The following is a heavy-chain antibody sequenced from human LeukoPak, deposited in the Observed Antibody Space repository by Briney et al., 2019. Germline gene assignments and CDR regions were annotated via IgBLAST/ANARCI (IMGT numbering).Heavy chain of an antibody. D-gene: IGHD3-3*01. CDR3: ARVYDFWSGYWNYYYYYYMDV. CDR2: ISSSSSYI. CDR1: RFTFSSYS. Sequence: GGSLRLSCAASRFTFSSYSMNWVRQAPGKGLEWVSSISSSSSYIYYADSVKGRFTISRDNAKNSLYLQMNSLRAEDTAVYYCARVYDFWSGYWNYYYYYYMDVWGKGTTVTVSS. J-gene: IGHJ6*03. V-gene: IGHV3-21*01.